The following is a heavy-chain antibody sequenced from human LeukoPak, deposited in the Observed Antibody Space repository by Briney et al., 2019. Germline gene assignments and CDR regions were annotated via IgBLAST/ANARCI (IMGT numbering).Heavy chain of an antibody. V-gene: IGHV1-58*02. CDR1: GFTFTSSA. D-gene: IGHD6-13*01. CDR3: AAGAAAGTMGDY. J-gene: IGHJ4*02. CDR2: IVVGSGNA. Sequence: SVKVSCKAPGFTFTSSAMQWVRQARGQRLEWIGWIVVGSGNANYAQKFQERVTITRDMSTSTAYMELSSLRSEDTAVYYCAAGAAAGTMGDYWGQGTLVTVSS.